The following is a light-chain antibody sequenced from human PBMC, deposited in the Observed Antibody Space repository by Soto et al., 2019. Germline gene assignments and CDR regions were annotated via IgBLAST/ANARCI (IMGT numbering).Light chain of an antibody. J-gene: IGKJ1*01. CDR2: DAS. CDR1: RSISSW. V-gene: IGKV1-5*01. Sequence: DIQMTQSPSTLSASVGDRVTITCRASRSISSWLAWYQQKPGKAPKLLIYDASSLESGVPSRLSGSGSGTEFTLTISSLQPDDFATYYCQQYNSYQWTFGQGTKVDIK. CDR3: QQYNSYQWT.